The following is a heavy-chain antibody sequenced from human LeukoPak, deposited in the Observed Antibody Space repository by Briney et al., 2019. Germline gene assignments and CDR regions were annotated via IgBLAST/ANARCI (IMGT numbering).Heavy chain of an antibody. CDR3: ARFKVGTNTTPTNAFDI. D-gene: IGHD1-1*01. CDR1: GFTFSNYA. J-gene: IGHJ3*02. CDR2: ISFDASKE. Sequence: QSGGSLRLSCAASGFTFSNYAMHWVRQAPGKGLEGVAVISFDASKEYFAESVKGRFTISRDNSKATLYLHMHSLRIEDTALYFCARFKVGTNTTPTNAFDIWGRGTVVAVSS. V-gene: IGHV3-30*01.